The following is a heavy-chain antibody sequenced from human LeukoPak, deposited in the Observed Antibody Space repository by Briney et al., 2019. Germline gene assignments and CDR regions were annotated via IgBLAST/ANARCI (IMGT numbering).Heavy chain of an antibody. J-gene: IGHJ4*02. CDR1: GYTFTSYD. CDR3: ARGRKYSYGKAPFDY. CDR2: MNPNSGNT. V-gene: IGHV1-8*01. D-gene: IGHD5-18*01. Sequence: ASVKVSCKASGYTFTSYDINWVRQATGQGLEWMGWMNPNSGNTGYAQKFQGRVTMTRNISISTAYMELSSLRSEDTAVYYCARGRKYSYGKAPFDYWGQGTLVTVSS.